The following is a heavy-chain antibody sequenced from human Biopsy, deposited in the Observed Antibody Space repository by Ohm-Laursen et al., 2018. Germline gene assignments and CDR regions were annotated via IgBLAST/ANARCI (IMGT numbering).Heavy chain of an antibody. D-gene: IGHD2/OR15-2a*01. CDR3: ARATNSTGWPYYYFYGMDV. CDR2: IYYSGST. Sequence: TLTLTCTVSGGSISSDSWSWIRQTPGKGLEWIGYIYYSGSTNYNPSLKSRATISVDTSKNQFSLRLNSVTAADTAVYYCARATNSTGWPYYYFYGMDVWGQGTTVTVSS. V-gene: IGHV4-59*01. CDR1: GGSISSDS. J-gene: IGHJ6*02.